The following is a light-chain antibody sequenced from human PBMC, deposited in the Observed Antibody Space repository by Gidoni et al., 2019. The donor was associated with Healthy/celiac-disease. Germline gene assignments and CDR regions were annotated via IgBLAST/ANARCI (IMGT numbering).Light chain of an antibody. J-gene: IGKJ4*01. CDR1: PSISSY. V-gene: IGKV1-39*01. Sequence: DIQMTQSPSSLSASVGDRVTITCRASPSISSYLNWYQQKPGKAPKLLIYAASSLQSGVPSRFSGSGSGTDFTLTISSLQPEDFATYYCQQSHSTSAALTFGGGTKVEIK. CDR2: AAS. CDR3: QQSHSTSAALT.